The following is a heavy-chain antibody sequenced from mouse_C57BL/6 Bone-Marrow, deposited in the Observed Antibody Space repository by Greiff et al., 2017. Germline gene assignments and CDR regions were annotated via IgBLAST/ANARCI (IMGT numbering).Heavy chain of an antibody. CDR3: AREGITYAMDY. CDR2: IDPSDSYT. CDR1: GYTFTSYW. J-gene: IGHJ4*01. Sequence: VQLQQPGAELVKPGASVKLSCKASGYTFTSYWMQWVKQRPGQGLEWIGEIDPSDSYTNYHQKFKGKATLTVDTYSSTAYMQLSSLTSEDSAVYYCAREGITYAMDYWGQGTSVTVSS. V-gene: IGHV1-50*01.